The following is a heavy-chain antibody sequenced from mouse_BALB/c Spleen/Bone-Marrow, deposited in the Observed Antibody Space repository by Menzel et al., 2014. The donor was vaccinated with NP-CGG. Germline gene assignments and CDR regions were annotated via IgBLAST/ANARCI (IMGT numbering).Heavy chain of an antibody. V-gene: IGHV1-9*01. J-gene: IGHJ3*01. Sequence: VQLQQSGAELMKPGASVKISCKATGYTFXTYWIDWVKQRPGHGREWIGEILPGSGTTNYNEKFKGKATFTADTSSNTAYMQLSSLTSEDSAVYYCARLITTGGFAYWGQGTLVTVSA. CDR3: ARLITTGGFAY. D-gene: IGHD2-4*01. CDR2: ILPGSGTT. CDR1: GYTFXTYW.